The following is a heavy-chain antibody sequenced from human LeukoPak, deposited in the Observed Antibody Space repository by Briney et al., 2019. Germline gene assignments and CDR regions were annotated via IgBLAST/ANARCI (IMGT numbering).Heavy chain of an antibody. CDR3: ARSRIAAAGTNDAFDI. D-gene: IGHD6-13*01. CDR1: GGSISSYY. V-gene: IGHV4-4*07. CDR2: IYTSGST. Sequence: SETLSLTCTVSGGSISSYYWSWIRQPAGKGLEWIGRIYTSGSTNYNPSLKSRVTMSVDTSKNQFSLKLSSVTAADTAVYYCARSRIAAAGTNDAFDIWGQGTMVTVSS. J-gene: IGHJ3*02.